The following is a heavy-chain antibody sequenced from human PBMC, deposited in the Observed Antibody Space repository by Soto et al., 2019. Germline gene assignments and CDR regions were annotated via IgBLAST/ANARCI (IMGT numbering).Heavy chain of an antibody. D-gene: IGHD2-15*01. Sequence: PVGSLRLCCAASGFTFSSYAMSWVRQAPGKGLEWVSAISGSGGSTYYADSVKGRFTISRDNSKNTLYLQMNSLRAEDTAVYYCAKAKLRAQYFDYWGQGTLVTVSS. CDR2: ISGSGGST. CDR1: GFTFSSYA. J-gene: IGHJ4*02. V-gene: IGHV3-23*01. CDR3: AKAKLRAQYFDY.